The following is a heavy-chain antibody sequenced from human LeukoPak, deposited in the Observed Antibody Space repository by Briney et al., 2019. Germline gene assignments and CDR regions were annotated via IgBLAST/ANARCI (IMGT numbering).Heavy chain of an antibody. Sequence: ASVKVSCKTSGYTFTKYLIHWVRQAPGQGLEWMGTINPQGDITNYAQRFQGRITLTEDTSVDTAYMELSSLRSEDTAVYYCVTGFTTMAVDYFDYWGQGTLVTVSP. CDR3: VTGFTTMAVDYFDY. D-gene: IGHD5-18*01. CDR1: GYTFTKYL. CDR2: INPQGDIT. J-gene: IGHJ4*02. V-gene: IGHV1-46*01.